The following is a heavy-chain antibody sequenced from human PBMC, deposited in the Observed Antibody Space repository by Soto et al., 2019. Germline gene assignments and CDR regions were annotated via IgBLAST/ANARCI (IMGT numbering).Heavy chain of an antibody. D-gene: IGHD3-10*01. V-gene: IGHV4-59*02. CDR3: ARARGERVRAVIYYYYYYMDV. CDR2: INYSGST. J-gene: IGHJ6*03. CDR1: GGSVDIYY. Sequence: SETLSLTCTVSGGSVDIYYWSWIRQPPGKGLEWIGNINYSGSTNYNPSLKSRVTISVDTSKNQFSLKLNSVTAADTAVYYCARARGERVRAVIYYYYYYMDVWGKGTTVTVSS.